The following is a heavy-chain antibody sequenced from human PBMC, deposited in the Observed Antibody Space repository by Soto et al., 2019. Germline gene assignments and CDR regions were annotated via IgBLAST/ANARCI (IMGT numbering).Heavy chain of an antibody. CDR2: IKQDGTER. J-gene: IGHJ4*02. CDR1: GFTFSSYS. V-gene: IGHV3-7*01. D-gene: IGHD3-10*01. Sequence: GGPLRLSCAASGFTFSSYSMSWARQAPGKGLEWVANIKQDGTERYYVDSVKGRFTISRDNAKNSLYLQMNSLRAEDTAVYYCARDETYYYGSGPVGGPGTLVTVSS. CDR3: ARDETYYYGSGPV.